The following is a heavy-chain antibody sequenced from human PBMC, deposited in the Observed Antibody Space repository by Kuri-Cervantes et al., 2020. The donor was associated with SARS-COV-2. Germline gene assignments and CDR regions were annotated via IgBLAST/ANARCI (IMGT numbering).Heavy chain of an antibody. CDR3: ASGYSSRLDDFDI. Sequence: GGSLRLSCAASGFTFSSYSMNWVRQAPGKGLEWVSSISSSSSYIYYADSVKGRFTISRDNAKNSLYLQMNSLRAEDTAVYYCASGYSSRLDDFDIWGQGTMVTVSS. CDR2: ISSSSSYI. CDR1: GFTFSSYS. D-gene: IGHD6-13*01. J-gene: IGHJ3*02. V-gene: IGHV3-21*01.